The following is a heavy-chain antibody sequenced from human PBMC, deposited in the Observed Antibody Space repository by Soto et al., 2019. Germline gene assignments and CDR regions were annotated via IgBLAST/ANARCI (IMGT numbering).Heavy chain of an antibody. Sequence: SETLSLTCTVSGSSISSSSYYWGWIRQPPGKGLEWIGSIYYSGSTYYNPSLKSRVTISVDTSKNQFSLKLSSVTAADTAVYYCARQFGGRIAAAGTIGRSNYYYYMDVWGKGTTVTVSS. CDR3: ARQFGGRIAAAGTIGRSNYYYYMDV. CDR2: IYYSGST. CDR1: GSSISSSSYY. V-gene: IGHV4-39*01. D-gene: IGHD6-13*01. J-gene: IGHJ6*03.